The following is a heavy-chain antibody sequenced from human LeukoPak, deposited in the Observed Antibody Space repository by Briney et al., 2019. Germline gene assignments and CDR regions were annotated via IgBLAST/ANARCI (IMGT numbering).Heavy chain of an antibody. V-gene: IGHV4-59*11. CDR1: GDSIGSHY. CDR2: IFYVGST. D-gene: IGHD3-22*01. CDR3: ARDYYDSRGEAFDI. J-gene: IGHJ3*02. Sequence: SETLSLTCTVSGDSIGSHYWSWVRQPPGKGLEWIGYIFYVGSTNYNPSLKSRVTISVDTSKNQFSLKLNSVTAADTAVYYCARDYYDSRGEAFDIWGRGTMVTVSS.